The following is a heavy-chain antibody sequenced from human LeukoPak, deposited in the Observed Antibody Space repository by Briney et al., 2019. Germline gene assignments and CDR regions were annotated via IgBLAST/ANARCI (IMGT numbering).Heavy chain of an antibody. D-gene: IGHD5-24*01. CDR1: GFTFNNYC. V-gene: IGHV3-21*01. CDR2: ISSSNYI. CDR3: ARMATITDY. Sequence: PGGSLRLSCAASGFTFNNYCMNWVRQAPGKGLEWVSSISSSNYIYYADSVKGRFTISRDNAKNSLYLQMNSLRAEDTAVYYCARMATITDYWGQGTLVTVSS. J-gene: IGHJ4*02.